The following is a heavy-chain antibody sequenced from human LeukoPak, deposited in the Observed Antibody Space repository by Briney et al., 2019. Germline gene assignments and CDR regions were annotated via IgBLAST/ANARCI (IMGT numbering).Heavy chain of an antibody. CDR3: ASVWSGYSVY. Sequence: GGSLRLSCAASGFTFGNYEMNWVHQAPGKGLEWVSYISGGGGGIQYADSVKGRFTISRDNAKNSLYLEMNSLRAEDTAIYYCASVWSGYSVYWGQGTLVTVSS. V-gene: IGHV3-48*03. D-gene: IGHD3-3*01. CDR1: GFTFGNYE. CDR2: ISGGGGGI. J-gene: IGHJ4*02.